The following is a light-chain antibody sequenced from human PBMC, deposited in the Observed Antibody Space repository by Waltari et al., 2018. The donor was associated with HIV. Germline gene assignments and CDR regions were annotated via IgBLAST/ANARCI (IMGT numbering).Light chain of an antibody. CDR1: SSNIGTGYD. J-gene: IGLJ3*02. V-gene: IGLV1-40*01. CDR2: TNS. Sequence: QSVLTQPPSVSGAPGQRVTISCTGSSSNIGTGYDVHWSQQLPGTAPKLLIYTNSHRPSGGPDRYAGSKAGTSASLAITGLQADDEADYYCQSYDSSLSGWVFGGGTKLTVL. CDR3: QSYDSSLSGWV.